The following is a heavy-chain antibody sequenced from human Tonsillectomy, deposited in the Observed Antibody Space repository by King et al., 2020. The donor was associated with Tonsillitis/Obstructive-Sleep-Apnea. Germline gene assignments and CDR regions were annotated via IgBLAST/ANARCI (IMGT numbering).Heavy chain of an antibody. CDR2: IHPNTGDT. J-gene: IGHJ4*02. CDR3: ARESAGSYYIY. Sequence: QLVQSGAEVKKPGASVELSCKASGYTFTGYYIHWVRQATGQGLEWMGWIHPNTGDTNSAQRFPGRVTMTRDTSIGTAYMELSSLRSDDTAVYFCARESAGSYYIYWGQGTLVTVSS. CDR1: GYTFTGYY. V-gene: IGHV1-2*02. D-gene: IGHD2-15*01.